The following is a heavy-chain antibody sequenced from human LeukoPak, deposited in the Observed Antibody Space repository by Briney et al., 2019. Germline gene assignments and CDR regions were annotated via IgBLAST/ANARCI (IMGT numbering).Heavy chain of an antibody. CDR1: GGSFSGYY. V-gene: IGHV4-34*01. J-gene: IGHJ4*02. Sequence: SETLSLTCAVYGGSFSGYYWSWIRQPPGKGLEWIGEINHSGSTNYNPSLKSRVTISVDTSKNQFSLKLSSVTAADTDVYYCARGWGVTTFDYWGQGTLVTVSS. CDR2: INHSGST. D-gene: IGHD4-17*01. CDR3: ARGWGVTTFDY.